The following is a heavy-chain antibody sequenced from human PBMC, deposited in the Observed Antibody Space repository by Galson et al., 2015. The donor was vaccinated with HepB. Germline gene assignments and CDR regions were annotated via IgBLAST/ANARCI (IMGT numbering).Heavy chain of an antibody. Sequence: SLRLSCAASGFTFSNVWMSWVRQAPGKGLEWVGRIKSKTDGGTAAYATPLKGRFTISRDDSKNTLYLQMDSLKSEDTAVYWCTSSPTVTQGSDYWGQGTLVTVSS. D-gene: IGHD4-17*01. CDR1: GFTFSNVW. V-gene: IGHV3-15*01. CDR3: TSSPTVTQGSDY. CDR2: IKSKTDGGTA. J-gene: IGHJ4*02.